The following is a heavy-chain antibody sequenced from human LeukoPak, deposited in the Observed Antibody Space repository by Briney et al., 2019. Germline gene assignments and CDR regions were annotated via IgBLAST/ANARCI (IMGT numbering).Heavy chain of an antibody. CDR3: AKERGSGSSDS. CDR1: GFTFSSYA. J-gene: IGHJ4*02. Sequence: GGSLRLSCAASGFTFSSYAMSWVRQAPGKGLEWVSTISGSGGSTYYADSVKGRFTISRDNSKNTLYLVLNSLRAEDTAEYYCAKERGSGSSDSWGQGTLVTVSS. CDR2: ISGSGGST. V-gene: IGHV3-23*01. D-gene: IGHD3-10*01.